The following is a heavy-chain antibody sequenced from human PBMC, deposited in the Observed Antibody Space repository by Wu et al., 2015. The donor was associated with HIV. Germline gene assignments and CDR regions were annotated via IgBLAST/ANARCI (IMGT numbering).Heavy chain of an antibody. V-gene: IGHV1-18*01. Sequence: QVQLVQSGGEVKKPGASVKVSCKASGYIFTTYGISWVRQAPGQGLEWMGWINPNSGGTNYAQKFQGRVTMTRDTSTSTVYMELSSLRSEDTAVYYCAREEGPIGYCSSTSCPGSGAEYFQHWGQGTLVTVSS. J-gene: IGHJ1*01. CDR1: GYIFTTYG. CDR3: AREEGPIGYCSSTSCPGSGAEYFQH. CDR2: INPNSGGT. D-gene: IGHD2-2*01.